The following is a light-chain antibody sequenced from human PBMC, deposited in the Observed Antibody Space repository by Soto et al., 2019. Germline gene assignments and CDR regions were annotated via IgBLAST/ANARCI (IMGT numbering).Light chain of an antibody. CDR2: GAS. CDR1: QSVSSSS. CDR3: QQYGSSPWT. J-gene: IGKJ1*01. Sequence: EFVLTQSPGTLSLSPGERVTLSCRASQSVSSSSLAWYQQKPGQAPRLLIYGASSRATGIPDRFSGSGSGTDFTLTISRLEPEDFALYYCQQYGSSPWTFGQGTKVEIK. V-gene: IGKV3-20*01.